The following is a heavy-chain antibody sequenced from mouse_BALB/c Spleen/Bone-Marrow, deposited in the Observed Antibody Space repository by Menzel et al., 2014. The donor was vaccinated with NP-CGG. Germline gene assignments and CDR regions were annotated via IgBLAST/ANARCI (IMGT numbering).Heavy chain of an antibody. CDR3: ARSGYYGSNYAMDY. CDR1: GYAFTNYL. V-gene: IGHV1-54*01. Sequence: VQLQQSGAELVRPGTSVKVSCKASGYAFTNYLIERVKQRPGQGLEWIGVINPGSGGTNYNEKFKGKATPTADKSSSTAYMQLSSLTSDDSAVYFCARSGYYGSNYAMDYWGQGTSVTVSS. J-gene: IGHJ4*01. CDR2: INPGSGGT. D-gene: IGHD1-1*01.